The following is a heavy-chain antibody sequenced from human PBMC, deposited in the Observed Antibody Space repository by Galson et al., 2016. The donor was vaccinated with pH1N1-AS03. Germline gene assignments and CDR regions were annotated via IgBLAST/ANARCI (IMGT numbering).Heavy chain of an antibody. Sequence: SVKVSCNASGYTFTSYYIHWVRQAPGQGREWMGIINPSDGNTNYAQRFQGRVTMTRDTSTSTVYMELSSLRSDDTAVYYCARVSAGLTGYYYAMDVWGQGTTVTVSS. CDR1: GYTFTSYY. V-gene: IGHV1-46*01. D-gene: IGHD4/OR15-4a*01. J-gene: IGHJ6*02. CDR3: ARVSAGLTGYYYAMDV. CDR2: INPSDGNT.